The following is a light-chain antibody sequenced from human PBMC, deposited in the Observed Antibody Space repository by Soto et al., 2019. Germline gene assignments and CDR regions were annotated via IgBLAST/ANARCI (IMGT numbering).Light chain of an antibody. V-gene: IGLV2-8*01. Sequence: QSALTQPPSASGSLGQSVTISCTGTSSDVGGYNYVSWYQQYPGKAPKLVIYEVSKRPSGVPDRFSGSKSDNTASLTVSGLQAEDEADYYCNSYAGSNNFVVFGGGTKLTVL. CDR1: SSDVGGYNY. CDR3: NSYAGSNNFVV. CDR2: EVS. J-gene: IGLJ3*02.